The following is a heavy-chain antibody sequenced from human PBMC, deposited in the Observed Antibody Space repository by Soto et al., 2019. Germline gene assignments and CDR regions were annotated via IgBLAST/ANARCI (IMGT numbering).Heavy chain of an antibody. CDR2: IYYSGST. Sequence: PSETLSLTCTVSGGSISSYYWSWIRQPPGKGLEWIGYIYYSGSTNYNPSLKSRVTISVDTSKNQFSLKLSSVTAADTAVYYCARDLGVALDYWGLGMLVTVSS. D-gene: IGHD3-3*01. CDR1: GGSISSYY. V-gene: IGHV4-59*01. J-gene: IGHJ4*02. CDR3: ARDLGVALDY.